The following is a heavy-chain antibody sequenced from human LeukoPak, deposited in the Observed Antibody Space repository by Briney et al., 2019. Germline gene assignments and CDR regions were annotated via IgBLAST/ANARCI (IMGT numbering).Heavy chain of an antibody. CDR3: ARTYDDSSGYFRIYYFDY. D-gene: IGHD3-22*01. V-gene: IGHV4-4*07. J-gene: IGHJ4*02. CDR2: IYTSGST. Sequence: PSETLSLTCTVSGGSISSYYWSWIRQPAGKGLEWIGRIYTSGSTNYNPSLKSRVTMSVDTSKNQFSLKLSSVTAADTAVYYCARTYDDSSGYFRIYYFDYWGQGTLVTVSS. CDR1: GGSISSYY.